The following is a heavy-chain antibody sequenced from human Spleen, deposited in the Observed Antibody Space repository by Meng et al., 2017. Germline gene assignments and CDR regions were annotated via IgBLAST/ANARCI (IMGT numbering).Heavy chain of an antibody. V-gene: IGHV3-48*04. Sequence: GESLKISCAASGGIFRNLWMTWVRQAPGKGLEWVSYITSSGSTIYYADSVRGRFTISRDNAKNSLFLQMNSLRAEDTAVYYCARQMIPHSSGWYPWGQGTLVTVSS. CDR1: GGIFRNLW. J-gene: IGHJ5*02. CDR3: ARQMIPHSSGWYP. CDR2: ITSSGSTI. D-gene: IGHD6-19*01.